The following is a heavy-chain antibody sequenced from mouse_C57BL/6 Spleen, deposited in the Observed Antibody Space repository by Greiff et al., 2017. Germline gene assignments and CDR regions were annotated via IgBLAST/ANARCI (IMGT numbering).Heavy chain of an antibody. CDR2: INPSSGYT. D-gene: IGHD2-3*01. J-gene: IGHJ2*01. CDR3: AREDGNYFDY. Sequence: VMLVESGAELARPGASVKMSCKASGYTFTSYTMHWVKQRPGQGLEWIGYINPSSGYTKYNQKFKDKATLTADKSSSTAYMQLSSLTSEDSAVYYCAREDGNYFDYWGQGTTLTVSS. V-gene: IGHV1-4*01. CDR1: GYTFTSYT.